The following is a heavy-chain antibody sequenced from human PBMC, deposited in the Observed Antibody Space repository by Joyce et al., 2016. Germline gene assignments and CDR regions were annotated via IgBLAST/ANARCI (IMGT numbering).Heavy chain of an antibody. CDR2: IYHNEST. V-gene: IGHV4-30-2*01. CDR1: GASVSSGGYS. CDR3: ASGFNFKGRSFFDD. J-gene: IGHJ4*02. D-gene: IGHD3-10*01. Sequence: QLQLQESGSGLVKPSQTLSLTCAVSGASVSSGGYSWSWIRQPPGKGLEWIGYIYHNESTYYNPSLKSRVTISVDRSKNQFSLKLASVTAADTAVYYCASGFNFKGRSFFDDWGQGALVTVSS.